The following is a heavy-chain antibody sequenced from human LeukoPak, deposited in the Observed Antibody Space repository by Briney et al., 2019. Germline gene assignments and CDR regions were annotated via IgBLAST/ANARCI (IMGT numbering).Heavy chain of an antibody. J-gene: IGHJ4*02. CDR2: IYYSGST. CDR3: ARGGYFGNLFDY. D-gene: IGHD3-10*01. V-gene: IGHV4-59*01. CDR1: GGSISSDY. Sequence: SETLSLTCTVSGGSISSDYWSWIRQSPGKGLEWIGYIYYSGSTNYNPSLKSRVTISVDTSKNQFSLKLSSVTAADTAVYYCARGGYFGNLFDYWGQGTLVTVSS.